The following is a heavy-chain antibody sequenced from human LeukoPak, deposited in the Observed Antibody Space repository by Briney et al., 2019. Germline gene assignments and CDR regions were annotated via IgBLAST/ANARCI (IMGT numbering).Heavy chain of an antibody. Sequence: PGGSLRLSCAASGFTFSPYPMHWVRQAPGKGLEYVSAISSNGGSTYYAISVKGRFTISRDNSKNTLYLQMGSLRAEDMAVYYCARERVLGDPYYYYGMDVWGQGTTVTVSS. CDR1: GFTFSPYP. J-gene: IGHJ6*02. CDR3: ARERVLGDPYYYYGMDV. D-gene: IGHD3-10*01. CDR2: ISSNGGST. V-gene: IGHV3-64*01.